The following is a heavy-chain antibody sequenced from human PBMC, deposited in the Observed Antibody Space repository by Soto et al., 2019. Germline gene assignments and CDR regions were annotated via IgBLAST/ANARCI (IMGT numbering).Heavy chain of an antibody. V-gene: IGHV3-11*01. CDR3: ARDRGFWYFDL. Sequence: QVQLVESGGGLVKPGGSLRLSCAASGFTFSDYYMNWIRQAPGKGLEWVTFISSSGTTINYADSVKGRVTISRDNAKNSMYLQMNSLRSEDTAVYYCARDRGFWYFDLWGRGTLVTVSS. J-gene: IGHJ2*01. CDR2: ISSSGTTI. CDR1: GFTFSDYY.